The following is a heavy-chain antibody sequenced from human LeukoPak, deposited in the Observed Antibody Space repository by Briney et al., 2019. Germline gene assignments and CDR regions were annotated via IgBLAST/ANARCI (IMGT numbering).Heavy chain of an antibody. J-gene: IGHJ3*01. CDR1: GFTFSTHA. D-gene: IGHD2-8*01. Sequence: GGSLRLSCAASGFTFSTHATNWVRQAPGKGLEWVSNIGGSGESTYYADSVKGRFTISRDNSKNTVFLQMNSLSRDDTAVYYCARRGGSNGWGAFDVWGQGTTITVSS. V-gene: IGHV3-23*01. CDR2: IGGSGEST. CDR3: ARRGGSNGWGAFDV.